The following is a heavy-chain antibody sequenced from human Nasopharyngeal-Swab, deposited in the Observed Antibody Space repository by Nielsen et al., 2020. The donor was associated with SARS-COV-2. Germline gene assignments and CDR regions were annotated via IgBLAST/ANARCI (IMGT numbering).Heavy chain of an antibody. D-gene: IGHD3-3*01. Sequence: WIRQPPGKGLEWVANIKQDGSEKYYVDSVKGRFTISRDNAKNSLYLQMNSLRAEDTAVYYCARDLSTGYYDFWSGYSNYYYYYGMDVWGQGTTVTVSS. J-gene: IGHJ6*02. CDR3: ARDLSTGYYDFWSGYSNYYYYYGMDV. V-gene: IGHV3-7*01. CDR2: IKQDGSEK.